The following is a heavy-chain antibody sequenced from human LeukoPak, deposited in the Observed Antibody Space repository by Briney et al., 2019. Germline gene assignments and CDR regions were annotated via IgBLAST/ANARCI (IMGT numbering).Heavy chain of an antibody. CDR2: IIPILGIA. CDR3: ARGRTGTTWGFDY. D-gene: IGHD1-7*01. V-gene: IGHV1-69*02. Sequence: SVKVSCKASGGTFSSYTISWVRQAPGQGLEWMGRIIPILGIANYAQKFQGRVTITADESTSTAYMELSSLRSEDTAVYYCARGRTGTTWGFDYWGQGTLVTVSS. CDR1: GGTFSSYT. J-gene: IGHJ4*02.